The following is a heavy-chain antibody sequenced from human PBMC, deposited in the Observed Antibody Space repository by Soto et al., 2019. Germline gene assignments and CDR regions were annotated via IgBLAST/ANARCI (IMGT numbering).Heavy chain of an antibody. J-gene: IGHJ4*02. Sequence: GASVKVSCKASGYIFTRYAMHWVRQAPGQRLEWMGWIDAANGNTKYSPNLQGRVAITRDTSATTAYMELSSLRSEDTAVYYCARDRNYDSSGCYAYWGQGTLVTVSS. CDR1: GYIFTRYA. D-gene: IGHD3-22*01. CDR3: ARDRNYDSSGCYAY. V-gene: IGHV1-3*01. CDR2: IDAANGNT.